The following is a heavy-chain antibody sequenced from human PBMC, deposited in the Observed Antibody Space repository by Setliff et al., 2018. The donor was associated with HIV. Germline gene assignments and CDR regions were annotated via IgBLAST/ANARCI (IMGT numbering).Heavy chain of an antibody. CDR1: GGSISSGDYF. Sequence: SETLSLTCTVSGGSISSGDYFLSWIRQAPGKGLEWIGRIYYSGSAYYNPSLQSRVTISVDTSKNQVSLKLNSMTAADTAVYFCVRGPQWLVQKGRVYYFEYWGQGALVTVSS. J-gene: IGHJ4*02. V-gene: IGHV4-30-4*08. CDR2: IYYSGSA. D-gene: IGHD6-19*01. CDR3: VRGPQWLVQKGRVYYFEY.